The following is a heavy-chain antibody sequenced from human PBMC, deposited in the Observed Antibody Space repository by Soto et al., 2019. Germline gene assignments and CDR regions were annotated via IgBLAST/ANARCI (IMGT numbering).Heavy chain of an antibody. V-gene: IGHV3-21*01. CDR3: ARDLDSSGWYEFDY. CDR1: GFAFSSYS. D-gene: IGHD6-19*01. J-gene: IGHJ4*02. CDR2: IYGSSSYI. Sequence: GGSLRLSCAASGFAFSSYSMNWVRQAPGKGLEWVSSIYGSSSYIYYADSVKGRFTISRDNARNSLFLQMNSLRAEDTAVYYCARDLDSSGWYEFDYWGQGTLVTVSS.